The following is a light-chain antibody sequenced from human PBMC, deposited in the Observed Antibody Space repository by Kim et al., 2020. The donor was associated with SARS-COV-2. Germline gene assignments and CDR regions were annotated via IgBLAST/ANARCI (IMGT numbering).Light chain of an antibody. Sequence: QSALTQPASVSGSPGQSITISCTGTSSDVGGNNDVSWYQQVPGKAPKLIIFDDTVRPSGVSDRFSGSKSGNTASLTISNLQADDESDYYCSSSTGSSRTLVVFGGGTKVTVL. V-gene: IGLV2-14*03. CDR3: SSSTGSSRTLVV. CDR2: DDT. J-gene: IGLJ2*01. CDR1: SSDVGGNND.